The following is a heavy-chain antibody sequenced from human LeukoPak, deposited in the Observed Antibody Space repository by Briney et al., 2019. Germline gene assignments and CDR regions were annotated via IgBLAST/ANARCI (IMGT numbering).Heavy chain of an antibody. D-gene: IGHD3-16*01. V-gene: IGHV3-74*01. CDR2: INTDGSST. CDR3: ARGSDTFPRDC. J-gene: IGHJ4*02. Sequence: GGSLRLSCAASGFTFSSYWMHWVRQAPGKGLVWVSRINTDGSSTSYADSVRGRFTISRDNAKNTLYLQMNSLRAEDTAVYYCARGSDTFPRDCWGQGTLVTVSS. CDR1: GFTFSSYW.